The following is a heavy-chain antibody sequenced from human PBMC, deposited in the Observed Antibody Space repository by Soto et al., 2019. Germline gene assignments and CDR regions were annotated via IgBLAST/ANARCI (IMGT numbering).Heavy chain of an antibody. Sequence: GGSLRLSCAASGFTFSSYEMNWVRQAPGKGLEWVSYISSSGSTVYYADSVKGRFTISRDNAKNSLCLQMNSLRAEATPVYYCPRDKLKIFRVTPYSMDLWGQGTTVTVSA. CDR2: ISSSGSTV. J-gene: IGHJ6*01. V-gene: IGHV3-48*03. D-gene: IGHD3-3*01. CDR3: PRDKLKIFRVTPYSMDL. CDR1: GFTFSSYE.